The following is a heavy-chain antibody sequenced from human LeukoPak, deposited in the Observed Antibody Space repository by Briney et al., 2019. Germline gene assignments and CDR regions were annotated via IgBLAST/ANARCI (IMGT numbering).Heavy chain of an antibody. CDR2: IYHSGST. CDR3: ARLLPDSSSCFDY. CDR1: GYSISSGYY. V-gene: IGHV4-38-2*01. J-gene: IGHJ4*02. Sequence: PSETLSLNCAVSGYSISSGYYWGWIRQPPGKGLEWIGSIYHSGSTYYNPSLKSRVTISVDTSKNQFSLKLSSVTAADTAVYYCARLLPDSSSCFDYWGQGTLVTVSS. D-gene: IGHD6-6*01.